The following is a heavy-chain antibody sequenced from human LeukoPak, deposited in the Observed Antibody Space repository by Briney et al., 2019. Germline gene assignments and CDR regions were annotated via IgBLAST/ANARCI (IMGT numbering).Heavy chain of an antibody. CDR2: MNPNSGGT. J-gene: IGHJ4*02. V-gene: IGHV1-2*02. Sequence: ASVKVSCKASGYTLTVHSMHWVRQAPGQGLEWMGWMNPNSGGTKYTRKFQGRVTMTRDTSISTAYMELSRLTSDDTAMYYCARDKLGLGELSLYDEWGQGTQVTVS. CDR1: GYTLTVHS. CDR3: ARDKLGLGELSLYDE. D-gene: IGHD3-16*02.